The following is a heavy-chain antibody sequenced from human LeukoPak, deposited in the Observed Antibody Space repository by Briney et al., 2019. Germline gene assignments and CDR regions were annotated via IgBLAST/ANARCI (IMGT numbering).Heavy chain of an antibody. Sequence: NPSETLSLTCTVSGGSINNYCWSWIRQPAGKGLEWIGRIYTRGSTNYNPSLKSRVTMSVDTSKNQFSLKLSSVTAADTAVYYCARGRYCSADICSGGDAFDIWGQGTMVSVSS. CDR2: IYTRGST. CDR3: ARGRYCSADICSGGDAFDI. V-gene: IGHV4-4*07. D-gene: IGHD2-15*01. J-gene: IGHJ3*02. CDR1: GGSINNYC.